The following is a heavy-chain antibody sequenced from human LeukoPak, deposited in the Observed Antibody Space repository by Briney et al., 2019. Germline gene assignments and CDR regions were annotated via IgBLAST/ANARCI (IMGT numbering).Heavy chain of an antibody. Sequence: GGSLRLSCAASGFTFSSYGMHWVRQAPGKGLEWVAIIRYDGSNKYYADSVKGRFTISRDNSKNTLYLQMNSLRAEDTAVYYCAKDLAHIVGATTGDYWGQGTLVTVSS. CDR2: IRYDGSNK. V-gene: IGHV3-30*02. CDR3: AKDLAHIVGATTGDY. CDR1: GFTFSSYG. J-gene: IGHJ4*02. D-gene: IGHD1-26*01.